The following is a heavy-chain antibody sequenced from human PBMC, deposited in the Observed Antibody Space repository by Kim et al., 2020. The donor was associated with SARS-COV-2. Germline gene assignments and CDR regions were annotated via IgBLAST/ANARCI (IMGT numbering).Heavy chain of an antibody. Sequence: ASVKVSCKASGYTFTSYYMHWVRQAPGQGLEWMGIINPSGGSTSYAQKFQGRVTMTRDTSTSTVYMELSSLRSEDTAVYYCARDEARRSIRYFDWLLRDVAFDIWGQGTMVTVSS. CDR2: INPSGGST. CDR1: GYTFTSYY. D-gene: IGHD3-9*01. V-gene: IGHV1-46*01. CDR3: ARDEARRSIRYFDWLLRDVAFDI. J-gene: IGHJ3*02.